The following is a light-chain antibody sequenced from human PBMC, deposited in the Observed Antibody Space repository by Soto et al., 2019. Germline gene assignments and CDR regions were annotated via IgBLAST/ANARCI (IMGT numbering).Light chain of an antibody. Sequence: EIQISQSPSTLSASVVYTFTITFRASQSINKWLAWYQQKPGKAPTLLIYEASILQNGVPSRFSGTESGTEFTLTISSLRPDDFAPYYCQQYNDYSAWTFGQGTKVDIK. CDR3: QQYNDYSAWT. V-gene: IGKV1-5*03. CDR1: QSINKW. J-gene: IGKJ1*01. CDR2: EAS.